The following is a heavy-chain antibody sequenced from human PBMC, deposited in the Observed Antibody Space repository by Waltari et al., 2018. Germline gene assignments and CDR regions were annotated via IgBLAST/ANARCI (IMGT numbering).Heavy chain of an antibody. J-gene: IGHJ3*02. V-gene: IGHV3-21*01. CDR3: AREQAKDAFDI. CDR2: ISSSSSYI. Sequence: EVQLVESGGGLVKPGGSLRLSCAASGFTFSSYSLNWVRQAPGKGLEWVSSISSSSSYIYYADSVKGRFTISRDNAKNSLYLQMNSLRAEDTAVYYCAREQAKDAFDIWGQGTMVTVSS. CDR1: GFTFSSYS.